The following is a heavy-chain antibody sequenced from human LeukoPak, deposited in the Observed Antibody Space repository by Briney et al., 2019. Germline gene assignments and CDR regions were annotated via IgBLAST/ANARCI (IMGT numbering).Heavy chain of an antibody. V-gene: IGHV3-74*01. CDR3: ARSPGYYYDSSGYDEADY. CDR1: GFTFSNAW. CDR2: IRSDGSDA. J-gene: IGHJ4*02. Sequence: GGSLRLSCAASGFTFSNAWMNWVRQVPGKGLVWVSRIRSDGSDAAYADSVKGRFTISRENARNTVYLQMNSLRAEDTAVYYCARSPGYYYDSSGYDEADYWGQGTLVTVSS. D-gene: IGHD3-22*01.